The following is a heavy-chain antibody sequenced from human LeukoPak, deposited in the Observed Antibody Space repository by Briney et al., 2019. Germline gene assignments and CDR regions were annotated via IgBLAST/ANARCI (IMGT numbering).Heavy chain of an antibody. CDR1: GGSISSSSFY. V-gene: IGHV4-39*01. Sequence: PSETLSLTCTVSGGSISSSSFYWGWIRQPPGKGLEWIGSIYYSGSTYYNPSLKSRVTISVDTSKNQFSLKLSSVTAADTAVYYCARLDNYDSSGFDYWGQGTLVTVSS. CDR2: IYYSGST. CDR3: ARLDNYDSSGFDY. D-gene: IGHD3-22*01. J-gene: IGHJ4*02.